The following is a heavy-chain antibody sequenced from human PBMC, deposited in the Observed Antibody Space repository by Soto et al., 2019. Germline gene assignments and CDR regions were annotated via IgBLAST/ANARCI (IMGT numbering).Heavy chain of an antibody. D-gene: IGHD3-3*01. CDR3: ARAQYYDFWSGSSGWFDP. Sequence: PSETLSLTCTVSGGSISSGDYYWSWIRQPPGKGLEWIGYIYYSGSTYYNPSLKSRVTISVDTSKNQFSLKLSSVTAADTAVYYCARAQYYDFWSGSSGWFDPWGQGTLVTVSS. V-gene: IGHV4-30-4*02. CDR1: GGSISSGDYY. J-gene: IGHJ5*02. CDR2: IYYSGST.